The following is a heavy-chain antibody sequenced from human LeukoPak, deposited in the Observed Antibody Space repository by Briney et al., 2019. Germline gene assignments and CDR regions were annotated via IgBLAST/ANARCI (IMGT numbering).Heavy chain of an antibody. D-gene: IGHD6-13*01. CDR1: GASISGYY. V-gene: IGHV4-59*08. Sequence: SETLSLTCTVSGASISGYYWSWIRRPPGQGLEWIGYIYYSGSTNYNPSLKSRVTISVDTSKNQFSLKLSSVTAADTAVYYCARHDQGQQLVPFDYWGQGTLVTVSS. CDR3: ARHDQGQQLVPFDY. J-gene: IGHJ4*02. CDR2: IYYSGST.